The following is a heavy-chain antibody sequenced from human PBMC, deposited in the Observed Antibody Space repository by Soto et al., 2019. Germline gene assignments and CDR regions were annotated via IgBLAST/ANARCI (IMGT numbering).Heavy chain of an antibody. CDR2: IYYSGST. J-gene: IGHJ5*02. CDR1: GGSISSSSYY. CDR3: ARRADPGYCGGGSCYGLGWFDP. V-gene: IGHV4-39*01. Sequence: SETLSLTCTVSGGSISSSSYYWGWIRQPPGKGLEWIGSIYYSGSTYYNPSLKSRVTISVDTSKNQFSLKLSSVTAADTAVYYCARRADPGYCGGGSCYGLGWFDPWGQGTLVTVSS. D-gene: IGHD2-15*01.